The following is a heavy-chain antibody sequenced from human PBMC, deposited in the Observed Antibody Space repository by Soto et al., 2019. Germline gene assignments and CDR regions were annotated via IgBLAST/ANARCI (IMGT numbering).Heavy chain of an antibody. J-gene: IGHJ5*02. V-gene: IGHV4-31*03. CDR3: ARSIDP. CDR2: IYYSGST. Sequence: QVQLQESGPGLVKPSQTLSLTCTVSGGSISSGGYYWSWIRQHPGKGLEWIGYIYYSGSTYSNPSLKSRDTIAVDTSKTQFSLELSCVTAADTAVYFCARSIDPWGQGTLVTVSS. CDR1: GGSISSGGYY.